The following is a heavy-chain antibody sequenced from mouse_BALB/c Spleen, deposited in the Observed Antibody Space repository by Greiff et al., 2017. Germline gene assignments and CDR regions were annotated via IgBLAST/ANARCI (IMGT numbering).Heavy chain of an antibody. CDR3: ARGQLELPFDY. V-gene: IGHV14-4*02. Sequence: VQLQQSGAELVRSGASVKLSCTASGFNIKDYYMHWVKQRPEQGLEWIGWIDPENGDTEYAPKFQGKATFTADTSSNTAYMQLSSLTSEDSAVYYCARGQLELPFDYWGQGTTLKVSS. CDR2: IDPENGDT. CDR1: GFNIKDYY. D-gene: IGHD3-1*01. J-gene: IGHJ2*01.